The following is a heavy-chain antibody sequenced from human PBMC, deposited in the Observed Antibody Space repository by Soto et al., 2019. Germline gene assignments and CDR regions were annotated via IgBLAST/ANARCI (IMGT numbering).Heavy chain of an antibody. D-gene: IGHD2-2*01. CDR1: GFTFSRYG. CDR2: ISSTTSYV. Sequence: GGSLRLSXAASGFTFSRYGMNWLRQAPGKGLEWVASISSTTSYVYYADSVKGRFSTSRDNAKNILYLEMYALRTEDTAVYYCARDPSEGRVGNWFESWGQGTLVTVSS. CDR3: ARDPSEGRVGNWFES. V-gene: IGHV3-21*06. J-gene: IGHJ5*01.